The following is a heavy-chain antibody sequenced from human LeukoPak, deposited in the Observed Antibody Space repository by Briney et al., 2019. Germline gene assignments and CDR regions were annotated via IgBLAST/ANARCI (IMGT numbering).Heavy chain of an antibody. V-gene: IGHV3-33*01. J-gene: IGHJ4*02. Sequence: PGGSLRLSCAASGFTFSTYGLHWVRQAPGKGLDWVADIRYDGTITYYGDSVKGRFTVSKDNSKNTLYLQMNSLRAEDTAVYYCARDWALTGFDYWGQGTLVTVSS. D-gene: IGHD3-9*01. CDR3: ARDWALTGFDY. CDR2: IRYDGTIT. CDR1: GFTFSTYG.